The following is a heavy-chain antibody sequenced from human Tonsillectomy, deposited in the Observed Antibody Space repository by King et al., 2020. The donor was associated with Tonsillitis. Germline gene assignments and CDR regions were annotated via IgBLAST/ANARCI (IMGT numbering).Heavy chain of an antibody. Sequence: QLVESGGGLVQPGGSLRLSCAASGVTFSSYAMSWVRQAPGKGLEWVSAISGSGGSTDYADSGKGRCTISRDNSNTTLYLQINSLRAEDTAVYSCAKLAMIVVVISWEVDAFDIWGQGTMVTVSS. D-gene: IGHD3-22*01. CDR3: AKLAMIVVVISWEVDAFDI. CDR2: ISGSGGST. CDR1: GVTFSSYA. V-gene: IGHV3-23*04. J-gene: IGHJ3*02.